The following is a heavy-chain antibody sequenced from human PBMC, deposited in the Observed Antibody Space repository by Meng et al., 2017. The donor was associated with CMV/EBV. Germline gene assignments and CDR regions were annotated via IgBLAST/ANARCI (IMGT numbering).Heavy chain of an antibody. CDR1: FSSYA. Sequence: FSSYAMSWVRQAPGKGLEWVSAISSSGGSTYYADSVKGRFTISRDNSKNTLYLQMNSLRAEDTAVYYCAKGTPDIVVVVAANGPFVYWGQGTLVTVSS. J-gene: IGHJ4*02. CDR3: AKGTPDIVVVVAANGPFVY. CDR2: ISSSGGST. V-gene: IGHV3-23*01. D-gene: IGHD2-15*01.